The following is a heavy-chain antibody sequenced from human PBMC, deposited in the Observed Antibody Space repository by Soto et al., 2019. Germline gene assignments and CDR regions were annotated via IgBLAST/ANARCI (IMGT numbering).Heavy chain of an antibody. CDR1: GDSTSSTNYY. V-gene: IGHV4-39*01. D-gene: IGHD6-6*01. CDR2: IYYSGST. CDR3: ATHDTSSSGFDY. J-gene: IGHJ4*02. Sequence: NPSETLSLTCTVTGDSTSSTNYYWGWVRQPPGKGLEWIGSIYYSGSTYYNPSLKSRVTLSVDTSKNQFSLRLSSATAADTAVYYCATHDTSSSGFDYWGQGTPVTVSS.